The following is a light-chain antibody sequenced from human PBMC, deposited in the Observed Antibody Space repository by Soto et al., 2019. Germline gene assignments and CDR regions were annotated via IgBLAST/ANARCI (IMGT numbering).Light chain of an antibody. V-gene: IGLV2-8*01. CDR3: SSYAGSNIVV. Sequence: QSVLTQPPSASGPPGQSVTISCTGTSSDVGGYNYVSWYQQHPGKAPKLMIYEVSKRPSGVPDRFSGSKSGNTASLTVSGLQAEDEADYYCSSYAGSNIVVFGGGTKRTVL. J-gene: IGLJ2*01. CDR1: SSDVGGYNY. CDR2: EVS.